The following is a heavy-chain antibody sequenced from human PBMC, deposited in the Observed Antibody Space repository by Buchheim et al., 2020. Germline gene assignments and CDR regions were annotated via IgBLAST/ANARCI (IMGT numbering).Heavy chain of an antibody. Sequence: QVQLVQSGTEVKKPGASVKVSCKASGYTFTSEIINWLRQAPGQAPEWMGWISPSNGNTDYAQKFQGRVTMTGNTATNTAYMELNSLRYDDTATYYCAGGGLPPGYWGQGT. V-gene: IGHV1-8*01. J-gene: IGHJ4*02. D-gene: IGHD2-21*02. CDR3: AGGGLPPGY. CDR1: GYTFTSEI. CDR2: ISPSNGNT.